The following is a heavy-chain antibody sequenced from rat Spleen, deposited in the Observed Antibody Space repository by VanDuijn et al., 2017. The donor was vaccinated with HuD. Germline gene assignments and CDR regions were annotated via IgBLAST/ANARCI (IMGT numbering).Heavy chain of an antibody. Sequence: EVKLVESGGGLVQPGRSLKLSCAASGFNFNDYWMGWVRQAPGKGLEWIGEIDRDSNTINYSPSLKDKFTISRDNAQNTLYLQMSKLGSEDTAIYYCVRGPNYGVHTDYFDYWGQGVMVTVSS. CDR3: VRGPNYGVHTDYFDY. J-gene: IGHJ2*01. V-gene: IGHV4-2*01. CDR1: GFNFNDYW. CDR2: IDRDSNTI. D-gene: IGHD1-11*01.